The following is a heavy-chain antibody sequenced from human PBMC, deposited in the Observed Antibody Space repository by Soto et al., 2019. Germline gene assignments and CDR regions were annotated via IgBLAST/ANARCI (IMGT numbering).Heavy chain of an antibody. V-gene: IGHV5-51*03. CDR3: ARRGLEYDYYVIDY. Sequence: EVQLVQSGAEVKKPGESLKISCNGSGYSFTNYWIGWVRQMRGKGLEWMGIIDPGDSDIRYSTSFQGQVTISADKSISTAYLQWSSLEASDTDMYYCARRGLEYDYYVIDYWGQGTLVTVSS. J-gene: IGHJ4*02. CDR1: GYSFTNYW. CDR2: IDPGDSDI. D-gene: IGHD5-12*01.